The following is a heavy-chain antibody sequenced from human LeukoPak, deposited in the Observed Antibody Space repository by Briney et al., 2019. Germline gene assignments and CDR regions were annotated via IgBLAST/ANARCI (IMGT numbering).Heavy chain of an antibody. V-gene: IGHV4-4*02. Sequence: SETLSLTCGVSGGSISNTNWWTWVRQPPGKGLEWIGEVNLQGSTNYNPSLKSRVAISVDKSENHISLKLTSVTAADTAVYYCARRMAVAGSNWFDPWGQGTLVTASS. D-gene: IGHD6-19*01. CDR1: GGSISNTNW. CDR2: VNLQGST. J-gene: IGHJ5*02. CDR3: ARRMAVAGSNWFDP.